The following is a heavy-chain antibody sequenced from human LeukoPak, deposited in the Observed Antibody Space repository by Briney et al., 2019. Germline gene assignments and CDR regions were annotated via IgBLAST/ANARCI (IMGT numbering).Heavy chain of an antibody. CDR2: MNPNSGNT. CDR3: ALKDCSSTSCYPGDNWFDP. D-gene: IGHD2-2*01. Sequence: ASVKVSCKASGYTFTSYDINWVRQATGQGLEWMGWMNPNSGNTGYAQKFQGRVTITRNTSISTAYTELSSLRSEDTAVYYCALKDCSSTSCYPGDNWFDPWGQGTLVTVSS. J-gene: IGHJ5*02. CDR1: GYTFTSYD. V-gene: IGHV1-8*03.